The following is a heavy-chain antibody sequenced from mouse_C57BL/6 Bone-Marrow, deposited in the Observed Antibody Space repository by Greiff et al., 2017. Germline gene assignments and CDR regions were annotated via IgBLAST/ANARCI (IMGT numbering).Heavy chain of an antibody. V-gene: IGHV1-64*01. D-gene: IGHD1-1*02. J-gene: IGHJ2*01. CDR1: GYTFTSYW. Sequence: QVQLKQPGAELVKPGASVKLSCKASGYTFTSYWMHWVKQRPGQGLEWIGMIHPNSGSTNYNEKFKSKATLTVDKSSSTAYMQLSSLTSEDSAVYYCTRRCYGLDYWGQGTTLTVSS. CDR2: IHPNSGST. CDR3: TRRCYGLDY.